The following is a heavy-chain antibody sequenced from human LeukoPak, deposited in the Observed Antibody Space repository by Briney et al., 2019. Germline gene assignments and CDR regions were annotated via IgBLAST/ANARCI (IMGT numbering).Heavy chain of an antibody. CDR2: IRQDGSEK. CDR3: ASQVGAKRGVLWYYFDY. Sequence: PGGSLRLSCAASGFTFSSYWMSWVRQAPGKGLEWVANIRQDGSEKYYVDSVKGRFTISRDNAKNSLYLQMNSLRAEDTAVYYCASQVGAKRGVLWYYFDYWGQGTLVTVSS. V-gene: IGHV3-7*03. CDR1: GFTFSSYW. D-gene: IGHD1-26*01. J-gene: IGHJ4*02.